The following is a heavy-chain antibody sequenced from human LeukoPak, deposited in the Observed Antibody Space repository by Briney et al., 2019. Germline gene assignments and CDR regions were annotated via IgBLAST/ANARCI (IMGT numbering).Heavy chain of an antibody. CDR1: GYTFTSYG. J-gene: IGHJ4*02. CDR2: ISAYNGNT. D-gene: IGHD6-13*01. CDR3: ARDPNASSIAAAESEKGDY. Sequence: GASVKVSCKASGYTFTSYGISWVRQAPGQGLEWMGWISAYNGNTNYAQKLQGRVTMTTDTSTSTAYMELRSLRSDDTAVYYCARDPNASSIAAAESEKGDYWGQGTLVTVSS. V-gene: IGHV1-18*01.